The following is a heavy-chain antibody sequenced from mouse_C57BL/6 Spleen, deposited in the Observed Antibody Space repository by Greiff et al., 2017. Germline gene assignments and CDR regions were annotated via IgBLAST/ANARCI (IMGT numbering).Heavy chain of an antibody. D-gene: IGHD2-4*01. CDR3: TREGTIRIYYDYDGAWFDY. J-gene: IGHJ3*01. CDR2: ISSGGDYI. Sequence: EVQRVESGEGLVKPGGSLKLSCAASGFTFSSYAMSWVRQTPEKRLEWVAYISSGGDYIYYADTVKGRFTISRDNARNTLDLQMSSLKSEDTAMYYCTREGTIRIYYDYDGAWFDYWGQGTLVTVSA. V-gene: IGHV5-9-1*02. CDR1: GFTFSSYA.